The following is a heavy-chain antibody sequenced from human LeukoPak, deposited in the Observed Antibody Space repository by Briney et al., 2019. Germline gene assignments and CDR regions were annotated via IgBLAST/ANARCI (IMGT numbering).Heavy chain of an antibody. CDR3: ARDHVYYYGSGPYYMDV. J-gene: IGHJ6*03. V-gene: IGHV4-39*07. CDR2: IYYSGST. D-gene: IGHD3-10*01. CDR1: GGSISSSSYY. Sequence: PSETLSLTCTVSGGSISSSSYYWGWIRQPPGKGLEWIGSIYYSGSTYYNPSLKSRVTMSVDTSKNQFSLKLSSVTAADTAVYYCARDHVYYYGSGPYYMDVWGKGTTVTISS.